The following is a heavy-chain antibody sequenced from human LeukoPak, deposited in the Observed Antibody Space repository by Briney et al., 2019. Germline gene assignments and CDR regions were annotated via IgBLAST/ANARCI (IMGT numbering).Heavy chain of an antibody. D-gene: IGHD6-19*01. J-gene: IGHJ5*02. Sequence: SETLSLTCTVSGGSVSSGIYYWTWIRQPPGKGLEWIGYVYYSGSTNYNPSLKSRVTISVDTSKNQFSLKLSSVTAADTAVYYCARWGFLYSSGADWFDPWGQGTLVTVSS. CDR3: ARWGFLYSSGADWFDP. CDR2: VYYSGST. CDR1: GGSVSSGIYY. V-gene: IGHV4-61*01.